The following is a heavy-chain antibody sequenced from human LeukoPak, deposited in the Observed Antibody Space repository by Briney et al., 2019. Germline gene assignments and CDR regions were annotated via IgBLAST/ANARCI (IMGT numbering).Heavy chain of an antibody. CDR1: GYTFTGYY. D-gene: IGHD6-6*01. J-gene: IGHJ6*03. CDR2: IYPNSGGT. CDR3: ASDLPRCSSSYYYYYMDV. Sequence: ASVKVSCKASGYTFTGYYMHWVRQAPGQGLEWMGWIYPNSGGTNYAQKFQGRVTMTRDTSLSTAYMELSRLRSDDTAVYYCASDLPRCSSSYYYYYMDVWGKGTTVTVSS. V-gene: IGHV1-2*02.